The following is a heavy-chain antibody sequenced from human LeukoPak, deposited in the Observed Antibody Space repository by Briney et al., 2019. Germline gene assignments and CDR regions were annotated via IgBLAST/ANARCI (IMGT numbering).Heavy chain of an antibody. CDR2: IIPLFGTA. D-gene: IGHD2-15*01. CDR3: VTDPVGYCSSDSCYSVDY. J-gene: IGHJ4*02. CDR1: GGTFSSYA. Sequence: ASVKVSCKASGGTFSSYAISWVRQAPGQGLEWMGRIIPLFGTANYAQKFQGRVSMTEDTSADTAYMELSSLRSEDTAVYYCVTDPVGYCSSDSCYSVDYWGQGTLVTVSS. V-gene: IGHV1-69*06.